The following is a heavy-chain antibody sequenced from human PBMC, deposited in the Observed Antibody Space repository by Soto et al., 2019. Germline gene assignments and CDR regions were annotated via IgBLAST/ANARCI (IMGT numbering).Heavy chain of an antibody. D-gene: IGHD5-18*01. CDR3: ARAGGYSYGQPPYYYYGMDV. CDR2: ISAYNGNT. V-gene: IGHV1-18*01. Sequence: ASVKVSCKASGYTFTSYGISWVRQAPGQGLEWMGWISAYNGNTNYAQKLQGRVTMTTDTSTSTAYMELRSLRSDDTAVYYCARAGGYSYGQPPYYYYGMDVWGQGTTVTVSS. CDR1: GYTFTSYG. J-gene: IGHJ6*02.